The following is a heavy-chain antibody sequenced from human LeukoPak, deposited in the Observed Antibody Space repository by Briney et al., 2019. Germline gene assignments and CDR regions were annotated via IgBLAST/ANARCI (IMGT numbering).Heavy chain of an antibody. CDR3: AAEYCSGGSCGGMDV. CDR1: GLTFTSAA. Sequence: SVKVSCKASGLTFTSAAVQWVRQARGQQLEWIGWIVVGSGNTNYEQKFQERVTITRDMSTSTAYMELSSLRSEDTAVYYCAAEYCSGGSCGGMDVWGQGTRVTVSS. V-gene: IGHV1-58*01. J-gene: IGHJ6*02. D-gene: IGHD2-15*01. CDR2: IVVGSGNT.